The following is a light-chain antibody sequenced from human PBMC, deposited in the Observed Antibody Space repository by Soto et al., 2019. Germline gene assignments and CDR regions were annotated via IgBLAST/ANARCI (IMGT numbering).Light chain of an antibody. J-gene: IGKJ3*01. CDR2: GAS. CDR1: QTVSTN. V-gene: IGKV3-15*01. CDR3: QQLNSFPPSFT. Sequence: EIVMTQSPATLAASPGERVTLSCRASQTVSTNLAWYQQKRGQAPRLLIYGASTRATDFPARFSGSGSGTEFTLTISSLQSEDFATYFCQQLNSFPPSFTFGPGTTVDIK.